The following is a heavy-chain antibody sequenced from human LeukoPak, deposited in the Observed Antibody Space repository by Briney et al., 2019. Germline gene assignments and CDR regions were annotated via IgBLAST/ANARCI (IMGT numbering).Heavy chain of an antibody. CDR3: ARLKIGPARDFDY. J-gene: IGHJ4*02. D-gene: IGHD3-22*01. V-gene: IGHV4-38-2*01. CDR2: IYHTGTT. Sequence: GXIXXXXXXXXXVIGSIYHTGTTYYKPSLKRGVTISVDTSKNQFSLKLSSVTAADTAVYYCARLKIGPARDFDYWGQGTLVTVSS.